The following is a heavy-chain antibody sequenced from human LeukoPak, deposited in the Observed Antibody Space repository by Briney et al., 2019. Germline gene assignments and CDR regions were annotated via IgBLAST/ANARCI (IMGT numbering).Heavy chain of an antibody. Sequence: PSQTLSPTCTVSAHSMSTYSWSSIRQPPGNGLEWIAYRYYSGTTNYHPSLKSRVTISVNTSHDQFVLKMSSVTAADTAVYYCARGIRGSSSYYYSSSYYYYHMDVWGNGKMVTVSS. CDR2: RYYSGTT. J-gene: IGHJ6*03. CDR3: ARGIRGSSSYYYSSSYYYYHMDV. V-gene: IGHV4-59*08. D-gene: IGHD6-6*01. CDR1: AHSMSTYS.